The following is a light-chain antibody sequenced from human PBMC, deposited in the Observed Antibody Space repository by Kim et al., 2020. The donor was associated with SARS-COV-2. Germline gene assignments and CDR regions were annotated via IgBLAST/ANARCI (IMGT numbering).Light chain of an antibody. CDR1: QSVSSY. CDR2: DAS. CDR3: QQRSNWPPT. Sequence: EIVLTQSPATPSLSPGERATLSCRASQSVSSYLAWYQQRPGQAPRLLIYDASNRATGIPARFSGSGSGIDFTLTISSLEPEDFAVYYCQQRSNWPPTFGGGTKVDIK. V-gene: IGKV3-11*01. J-gene: IGKJ4*01.